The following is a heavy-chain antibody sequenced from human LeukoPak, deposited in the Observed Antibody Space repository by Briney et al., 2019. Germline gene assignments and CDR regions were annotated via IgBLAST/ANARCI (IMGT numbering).Heavy chain of an antibody. CDR3: ARVYARGGEITGSYYYY. CDR2: IIPLFGTA. D-gene: IGHD3-10*01. J-gene: IGHJ4*02. Sequence: SVKVSCKASGGTFSTYAVNWVRQTPGQGLEWMGGIIPLFGTANYAQKFRGRVTITTDESTSTAYMELSSLRSEDTAIYYCARVYARGGEITGSYYYYWGQGTLVTVSS. V-gene: IGHV1-69*05. CDR1: GGTFSTYA.